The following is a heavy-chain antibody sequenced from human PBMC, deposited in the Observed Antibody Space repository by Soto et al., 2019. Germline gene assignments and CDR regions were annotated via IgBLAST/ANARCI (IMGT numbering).Heavy chain of an antibody. CDR2: INPNSGGT. J-gene: IGHJ4*02. V-gene: IGHV1-2*04. Sequence: QVQLVQSGAEVKKPGASVKVSCKASGYPFTGYYMHWVRQAPGQGLEWRGWINPNSGGTNYAQKCQGWVTMTRDKSISTGYMELSRLRSDDTAVYYCARDGGIDCSSTSCYAPLHYWGQGTLVTVSS. CDR3: ARDGGIDCSSTSCYAPLHY. CDR1: GYPFTGYY. D-gene: IGHD2-2*01.